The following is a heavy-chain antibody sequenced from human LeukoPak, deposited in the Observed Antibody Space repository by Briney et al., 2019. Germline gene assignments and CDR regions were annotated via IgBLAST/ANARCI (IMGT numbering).Heavy chain of an antibody. D-gene: IGHD2-15*01. CDR1: GGSFSGYY. CDR2: INHSGST. J-gene: IGHJ4*02. V-gene: IGHV4-34*01. CDR3: ARASILGYCSGGSCRCYFDY. Sequence: SETLSLTCAVYGGSFSGYYWSWIRQPPGKGLEWIGEINHSGSTNYNPSLKSRVTISVDTSKNQFSLKLSSVTAADTAVYYCARASILGYCSGGSCRCYFDYWGQGTLVTVSS.